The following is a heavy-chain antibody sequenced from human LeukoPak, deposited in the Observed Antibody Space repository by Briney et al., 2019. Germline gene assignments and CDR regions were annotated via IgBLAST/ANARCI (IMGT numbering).Heavy chain of an antibody. Sequence: SETLSLTCTVSGVSISSSSYFLSWIPPPPGKGLKWIGSIFQSGSTSYNPCLRSRVIISKDTSKNQFSMRLSSVTAADTAVYYCAGLASYYYHTGGLWGQGTMVTVSS. CDR3: AGLASYYYHTGGL. CDR1: GVSISSSSYF. CDR2: IFQSGST. D-gene: IGHD3-22*01. J-gene: IGHJ3*01. V-gene: IGHV4-39*01.